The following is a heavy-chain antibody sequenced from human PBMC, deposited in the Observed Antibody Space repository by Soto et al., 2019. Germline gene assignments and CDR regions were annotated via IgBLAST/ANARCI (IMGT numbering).Heavy chain of an antibody. V-gene: IGHV4-59*01. J-gene: IGHJ4*02. CDR3: ARENGGLEH. CDR1: GGSISNYY. CDR2: IYHSGST. Sequence: PSETLSLTCTVSGGSISNYYWSWIRQPPGKGLEWIGYIYHSGSTTYNASLKSRVTISVDTSKNQVSLKLSSVTAADTAVYYCARENGGLEHWGQGTLVTVSS. D-gene: IGHD4-17*01.